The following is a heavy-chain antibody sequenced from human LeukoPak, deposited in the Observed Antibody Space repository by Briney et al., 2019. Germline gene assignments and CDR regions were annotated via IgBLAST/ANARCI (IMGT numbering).Heavy chain of an antibody. CDR3: VRDMSLEAHDYCNWFDP. CDR1: GFTFSSYS. CDR2: ISSSSSYI. D-gene: IGHD4/OR15-4a*01. V-gene: IGHV3-21*01. J-gene: IGHJ5*02. Sequence: PGGSLRLSCAASGFTFSSYSMNWVRQAPGKGLEWVSSISSSSSYIYYADSVKGRFTISRDNAKNSLYLQMNSLRAEDTAVYYCVRDMSLEAHDYCNWFDPWGQGTLVTVSS.